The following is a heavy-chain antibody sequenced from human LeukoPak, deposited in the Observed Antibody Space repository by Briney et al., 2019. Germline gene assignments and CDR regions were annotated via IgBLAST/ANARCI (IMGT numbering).Heavy chain of an antibody. V-gene: IGHV1-2*02. CDR1: GYTFTGYY. Sequence: ASVKVSCKASGYTFTGYYMHWVRQAPGQGLEWMGWINPNSGVTNYAQKFQGRVTMTRDTSISTAYMELSRLRSDDTAVYYCARAPMVRGVIITRYWFDPWGQGTLVTVSS. CDR3: ARAPMVRGVIITRYWFDP. D-gene: IGHD3-10*01. CDR2: INPNSGVT. J-gene: IGHJ5*02.